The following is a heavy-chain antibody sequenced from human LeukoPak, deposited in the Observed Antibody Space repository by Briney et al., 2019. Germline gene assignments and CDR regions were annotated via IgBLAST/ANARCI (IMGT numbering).Heavy chain of an antibody. D-gene: IGHD5-18*01. CDR1: GGSISSGGYS. CDR2: IYHNGNT. J-gene: IGHJ4*02. Sequence: SETLSLTCAVSGGSISSGGYSWSWLRQPPGKGLEWIGYIYHNGNTYYSPSLKSRVAISVDRSKNQLSLKLSSVTAADTAMYYCASGGYSYGFDYWGQGTLVTVSS. V-gene: IGHV4-30-2*01. CDR3: ASGGYSYGFDY.